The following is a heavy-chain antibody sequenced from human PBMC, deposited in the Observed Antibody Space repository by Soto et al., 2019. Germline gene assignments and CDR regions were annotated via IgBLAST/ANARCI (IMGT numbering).Heavy chain of an antibody. CDR3: ARVVPGAEAWFGP. Sequence: EASVKVSCKTSGYTFSNYCITWVRQAPGQPLEWLGWISLYSDGTNYAQKFQGRVSMTTDTSTTTAYMELRSLRSDDTAVYYCARVVPGAEAWFGPWGQGPRSPSPQ. CDR2: ISLYSDGT. CDR1: GYTFSNYC. V-gene: IGHV1-18*01. D-gene: IGHD2-2*01. J-gene: IGHJ5*02.